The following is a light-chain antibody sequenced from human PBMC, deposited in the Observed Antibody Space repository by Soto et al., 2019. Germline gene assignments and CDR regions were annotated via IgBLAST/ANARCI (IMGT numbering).Light chain of an antibody. Sequence: DIQMTQSPSSLSASVGDRVTITCRASQTISTSLSWYQQKAGKAPKFLIYDASSLQSGVPLRFSGSGSGTEFTLTIRSLQPEDFATYYCLQSFAPPWTFGQGTRVDIK. J-gene: IGKJ1*01. CDR1: QTISTS. CDR2: DAS. V-gene: IGKV1-39*01. CDR3: LQSFAPPWT.